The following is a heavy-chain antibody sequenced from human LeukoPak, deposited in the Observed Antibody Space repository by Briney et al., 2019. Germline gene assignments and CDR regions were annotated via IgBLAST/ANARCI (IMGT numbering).Heavy chain of an antibody. CDR1: GFTFSSSG. CDR2: ISYDGSSE. J-gene: IGHJ3*02. D-gene: IGHD6-13*01. V-gene: IGHV3-30*18. CDR3: AKAPLGATTWYLAFDI. Sequence: PGRCLTLSCAAAGFTFSSSGMDSVRQAPGKGLEWVAFISYDGSSEYYADSVKGRFTISRHNSKNTVYLRMNSLRAEDTAVYYCAKAPLGATTWYLAFDIWGEGTMVTVSS.